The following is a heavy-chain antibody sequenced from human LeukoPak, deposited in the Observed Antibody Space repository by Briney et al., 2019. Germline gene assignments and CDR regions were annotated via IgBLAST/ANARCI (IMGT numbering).Heavy chain of an antibody. Sequence: GGSLRLSCAASEFTFSSYWMSWVREAPRKGLEWVANIKQDGSEKYYVDSVKGRFTISRDNAKNSLYLQMNSLRAEDTAVYYCARDLGPGQYYYYYIDVWGKGTTVTVSS. CDR3: ARDLGPGQYYYYYIDV. CDR1: EFTFSSYW. J-gene: IGHJ6*03. V-gene: IGHV3-7*01. CDR2: IKQDGSEK.